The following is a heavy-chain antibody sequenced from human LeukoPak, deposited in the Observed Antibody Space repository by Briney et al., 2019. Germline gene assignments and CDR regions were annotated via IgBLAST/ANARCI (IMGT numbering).Heavy chain of an antibody. CDR2: IYYSGST. CDR1: GGSISSYY. CDR3: ARGGGAYYDNSGYYRGGSEFDY. J-gene: IGHJ4*02. D-gene: IGHD3-22*01. Sequence: SETLSLTCTVSGGSISSYYWSWIRQPPGKGLEWIGYIYYSGSTNYNPSLKSRVTISVDTSKNQFSLKLSSVTAADTAVYYCARGGGAYYDNSGYYRGGSEFDYWGQRTLVTVSS. V-gene: IGHV4-59*01.